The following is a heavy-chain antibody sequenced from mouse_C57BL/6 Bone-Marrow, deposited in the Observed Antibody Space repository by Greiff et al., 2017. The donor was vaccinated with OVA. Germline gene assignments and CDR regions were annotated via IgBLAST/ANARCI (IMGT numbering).Heavy chain of an antibody. Sequence: QVQLQQPGAELVRPGSSVKLSCKASGYTFTSYWMDWVKQRPGQGLEWIGNIYPSDSETHYNQKFKDKATLTVDKSSSTAYMKLRSLTSEDSAVYDCARGYYYGSSPFAYWGQGTLVTVSA. J-gene: IGHJ3*01. CDR3: ARGYYYGSSPFAY. V-gene: IGHV1-61*01. CDR2: IYPSDSET. CDR1: GYTFTSYW. D-gene: IGHD1-1*01.